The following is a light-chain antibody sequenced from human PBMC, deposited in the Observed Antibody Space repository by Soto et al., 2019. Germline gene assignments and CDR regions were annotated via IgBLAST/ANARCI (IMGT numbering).Light chain of an antibody. Sequence: DIQMTPSSSPLSGSVGDRVTITCRASQTISSWLAWYQQKPGKAPKLLIYKASTLKSGVPSRFSGSGSGTEFTLTISSLQPDDFATYYCQQSYNTPITFGQGTKVDIK. J-gene: IGKJ1*01. CDR3: QQSYNTPIT. CDR2: KAS. CDR1: QTISSW. V-gene: IGKV1-5*03.